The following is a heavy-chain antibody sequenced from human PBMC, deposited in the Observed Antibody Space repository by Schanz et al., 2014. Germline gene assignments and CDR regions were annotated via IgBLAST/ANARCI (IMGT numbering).Heavy chain of an antibody. J-gene: IGHJ4*02. D-gene: IGHD1-26*01. CDR3: ARDPVEGAPTPYYFDS. Sequence: QVQLVESGGGVVQPGGSLRLSCVASGFSFSGFAVHWVRQAPGKGLEWVSIVSHDGFTKHYADSVRGRFTLSRDNSKNSVFLQMSSLRVEDTGLYFCARDPVEGAPTPYYFDSWGPGTLVTVSS. CDR2: VSHDGFTK. V-gene: IGHV3-30*04. CDR1: GFSFSGFA.